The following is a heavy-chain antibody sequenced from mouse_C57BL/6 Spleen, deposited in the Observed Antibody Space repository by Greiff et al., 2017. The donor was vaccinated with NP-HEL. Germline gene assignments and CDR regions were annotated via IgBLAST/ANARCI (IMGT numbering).Heavy chain of an antibody. J-gene: IGHJ2*01. V-gene: IGHV1-82*01. CDR2: IYPGDGDT. CDR3: ARSGILYYFDY. CDR1: GYAFSSSW. Sequence: VKLQESGPELVKPGASVKISCKASGYAFSSSWMNWVKQRPGKGLEWIGRIYPGDGDTNYNGKFKGKATLTADKSSSTAYMQLSSLTSEDSAVYFCARSGILYYFDYWGQGTTLTVSS. D-gene: IGHD1-1*02.